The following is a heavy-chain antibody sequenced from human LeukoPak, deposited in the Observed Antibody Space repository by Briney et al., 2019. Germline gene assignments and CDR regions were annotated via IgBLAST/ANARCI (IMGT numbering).Heavy chain of an antibody. CDR1: GYSFTSYW. CDR2: IYPGDSDT. CDR3: ARQSNGGAVISWGGGVFDI. Sequence: GESLKISCKGSGYSFTSYWIGWVRQMPGKGLEWMGIIYPGDSDTRNSPSFQGQVSMSVDKSISSAYLHWSSLKASDTAMYYCARQSNGGAVISWGGGVFDIWGQGTMITVSS. D-gene: IGHD2-8*01. V-gene: IGHV5-51*01. J-gene: IGHJ3*02.